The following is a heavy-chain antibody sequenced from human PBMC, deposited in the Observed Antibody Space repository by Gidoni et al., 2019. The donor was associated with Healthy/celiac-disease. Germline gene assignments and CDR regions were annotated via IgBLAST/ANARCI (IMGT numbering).Heavy chain of an antibody. CDR1: GFTFSSYS. CDR2: ISSSSSTI. Sequence: EVQLVESGGGLVQPGGSLRLSCAASGFTFSSYSMNWVRQAPGKGLEWVSYISSSSSTIYYADSVKGRFTISRDNAKNSLYLQMNSLRAEDTAVYYCARASDWIPMDCSSTSCDNPPLYYYGMDVWGQGTTVTVSS. D-gene: IGHD2-2*02. V-gene: IGHV3-48*01. CDR3: ARASDWIPMDCSSTSCDNPPLYYYGMDV. J-gene: IGHJ6*02.